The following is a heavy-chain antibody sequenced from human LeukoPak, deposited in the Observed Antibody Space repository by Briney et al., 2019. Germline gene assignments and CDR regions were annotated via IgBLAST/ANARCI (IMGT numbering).Heavy chain of an antibody. CDR3: AKNQGQWLEPVDY. D-gene: IGHD6-19*01. J-gene: IGHJ4*02. V-gene: IGHV3-23*01. CDR2: MSGSGGST. Sequence: GRSLRLSCAASGFTFSNYAMSWVRQAPGKGLEWVSSMSGSGGSTYYADSVKGRFTISRDNSKNTLYLQMNNLRAEDTALYYCAKNQGQWLEPVDYWGQGTLASVSS. CDR1: GFTFSNYA.